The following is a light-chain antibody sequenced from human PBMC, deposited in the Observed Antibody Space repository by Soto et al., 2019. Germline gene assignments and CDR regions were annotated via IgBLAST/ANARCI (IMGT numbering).Light chain of an antibody. V-gene: IGKV3-15*01. Sequence: EIVMTQSPATLSVSPGERATLSCRASQSVSNKLAWYQQKPGQAPRVLIYGASTRATGIPARFSGSVSGTELTLTISSLQSEDFAVYYCQQYNDWPPTWTFGQGTRVEIK. CDR3: QQYNDWPPTWT. CDR2: GAS. CDR1: QSVSNK. J-gene: IGKJ1*01.